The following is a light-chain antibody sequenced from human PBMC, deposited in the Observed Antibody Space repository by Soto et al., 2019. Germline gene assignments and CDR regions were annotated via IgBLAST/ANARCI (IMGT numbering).Light chain of an antibody. Sequence: DIQMTQSPSTLSGSVGDRVTITCRASQTISSWLAWYQQKPGKAPKLLIYKASTLKSGVPSRFSGSGSGTEFTLTISSLQPEDFATYSCQQSYSTTWTFAQGTKVDIK. J-gene: IGKJ1*01. CDR1: QTISSW. CDR2: KAS. V-gene: IGKV1-5*03. CDR3: QQSYSTTWT.